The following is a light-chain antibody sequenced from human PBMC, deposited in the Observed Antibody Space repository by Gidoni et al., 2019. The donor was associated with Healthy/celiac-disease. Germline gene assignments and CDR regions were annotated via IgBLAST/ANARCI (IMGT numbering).Light chain of an antibody. CDR2: SAS. Sequence: DIQITQSTSSLSASVGDRVTITCRASQSISSYLNWYQQKPGKAPQLLIYSASSLQSGVPSRFSGSGSGTDFTLTIRSLQPEDFATYYCQQSYSTWWTFGQGTKVEIK. V-gene: IGKV1-39*01. J-gene: IGKJ1*01. CDR3: QQSYSTWWT. CDR1: QSISSY.